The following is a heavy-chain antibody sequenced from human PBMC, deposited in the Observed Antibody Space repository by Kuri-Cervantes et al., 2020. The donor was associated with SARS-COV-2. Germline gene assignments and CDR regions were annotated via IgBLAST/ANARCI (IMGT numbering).Heavy chain of an antibody. Sequence: GESLKISCAASGFTFSSYAMHWVRQVPGKGLEWVAVISYDGSNKYYADSVKGRFTISRDNSKNTLYLQMNSLRAEDTAVYYCAKKGVGSSTSTVYYYYYMDVWGKGTTVTVSS. D-gene: IGHD2-2*01. CDR3: AKKGVGSSTSTVYYYYYMDV. V-gene: IGHV3-30-3*02. CDR2: ISYDGSNK. J-gene: IGHJ6*03. CDR1: GFTFSSYA.